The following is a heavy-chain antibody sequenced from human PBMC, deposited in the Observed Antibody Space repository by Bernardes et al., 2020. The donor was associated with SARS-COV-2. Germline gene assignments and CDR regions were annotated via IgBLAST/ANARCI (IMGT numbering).Heavy chain of an antibody. CDR1: GFTFSSYA. D-gene: IGHD3-3*01. CDR2: ISYDGSNK. CDR3: AKDSTYYDFWSGYMTSTTGAREPWSPIDY. V-gene: IGHV3-30*18. J-gene: IGHJ4*02. Sequence: GGSLRLSCAASGFTFSSYAMSWVRQAPGKGLEWVAVISYDGSNKYYADSVKGRFTISRDNSKNTLYLQMNSLRAEDTAVYYCAKDSTYYDFWSGYMTSTTGAREPWSPIDYWGQGTLVTVSS.